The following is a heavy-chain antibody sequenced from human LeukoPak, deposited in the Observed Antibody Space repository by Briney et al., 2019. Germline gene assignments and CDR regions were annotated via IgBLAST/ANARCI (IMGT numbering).Heavy chain of an antibody. Sequence: GGSLRLSCAASGFNFDDYAMHWVRQAPGKGLEWVSDISWDSGNVGYADSVKGRFTISRDNAKKSLYLQMNDLRTEDTALYYCAKDRGYGSGAYGHFDYWGQGALVTVSS. CDR2: ISWDSGNV. D-gene: IGHD3-10*01. CDR1: GFNFDDYA. V-gene: IGHV3-9*01. J-gene: IGHJ4*02. CDR3: AKDRGYGSGAYGHFDY.